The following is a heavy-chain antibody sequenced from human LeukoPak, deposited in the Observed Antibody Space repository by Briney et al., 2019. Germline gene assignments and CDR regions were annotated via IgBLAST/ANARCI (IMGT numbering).Heavy chain of an antibody. CDR3: AGRRTTYYYDTSGYSPGKYFDY. V-gene: IGHV4-34*01. J-gene: IGHJ4*02. D-gene: IGHD3-22*01. Sequence: SETLSLTCAVYGGSFSGYYWSWIRQPPGKGLEWIGEINHSGSTNYNPSLKSRVTISVDTSKNQFSLKLSSVTAADTAVYYCAGRRTTYYYDTSGYSPGKYFDYWGQGTLVNVSS. CDR1: GGSFSGYY. CDR2: INHSGST.